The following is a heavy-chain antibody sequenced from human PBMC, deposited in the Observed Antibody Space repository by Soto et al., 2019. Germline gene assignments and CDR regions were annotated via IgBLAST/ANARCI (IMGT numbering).Heavy chain of an antibody. CDR1: GYTFTSYY. Sequence: QVQLVQSGAEVKKPGASVKVSCKASGYTFTSYYMHWVRQAPGQGLEWMGIINPSGGSTSYAQKFQGRVTMTRDTSTSTVYMELSSLRSEDTAVYYCARSANDLWSGYSFHWFDPWGQGTLVTVSS. J-gene: IGHJ5*02. CDR2: INPSGGST. CDR3: ARSANDLWSGYSFHWFDP. V-gene: IGHV1-46*03. D-gene: IGHD3-3*01.